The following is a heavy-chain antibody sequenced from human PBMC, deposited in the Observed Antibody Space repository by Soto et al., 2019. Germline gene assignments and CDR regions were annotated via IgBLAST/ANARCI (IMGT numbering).Heavy chain of an antibody. CDR1: GFTFSSYG. J-gene: IGHJ4*02. D-gene: IGHD3-22*01. CDR3: AKDPYDSSGYDY. CDR2: ISYDGSDK. Sequence: VQLVESGGGVVQPGRSLRLSCASSGFTFSSYGMHWVRRAPGKGLEWVTVISYDGSDKSYADSVKGRSAISRDNSKNTLFLQMDSLRAEDTAVYYCAKDPYDSSGYDYWGQGTLVTVSS. V-gene: IGHV3-33*05.